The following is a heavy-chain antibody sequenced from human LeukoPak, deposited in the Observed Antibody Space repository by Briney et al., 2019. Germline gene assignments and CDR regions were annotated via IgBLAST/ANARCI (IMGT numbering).Heavy chain of an antibody. Sequence: SVKVSCKASGGTFSSYAISWVRQTPGQGLEWMGRIIPIFGTANYAQKFQGRVTITTDESTSTAYMELSSLRSEDTAVYYCARDQYYDSSGYQGRYFDYWGQGTLVTVSS. D-gene: IGHD3-22*01. CDR2: IIPIFGTA. CDR3: ARDQYYDSSGYQGRYFDY. CDR1: GGTFSSYA. V-gene: IGHV1-69*05. J-gene: IGHJ4*02.